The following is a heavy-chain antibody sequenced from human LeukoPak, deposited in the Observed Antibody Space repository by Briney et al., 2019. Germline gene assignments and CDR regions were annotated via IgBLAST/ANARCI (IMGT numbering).Heavy chain of an antibody. CDR3: ARDLSFYGSSGSFDY. D-gene: IGHD3-22*01. J-gene: IGHJ4*02. V-gene: IGHV3-7*01. CDR2: IKQDGSEK. CDR1: GFTFSSYW. Sequence: GGSLRLSCASSGFTFSSYWMSWVRQAPGKGLEWVANIKQDGSEKYYVDSVKGRFTISRDNAKNSLYLQMNSLRAEDTAVYYCARDLSFYGSSGSFDYWGQGTLVTVSS.